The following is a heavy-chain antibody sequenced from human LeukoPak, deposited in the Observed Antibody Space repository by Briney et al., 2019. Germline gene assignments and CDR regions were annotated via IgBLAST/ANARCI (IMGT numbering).Heavy chain of an antibody. D-gene: IGHD5-12*01. J-gene: IGHJ1*01. CDR1: GGSISSGSYY. CDR2: IYTSGST. V-gene: IGHV4-61*02. CDR3: ARGLEYFQH. Sequence: SETLSLTCTVSGGSISSGSYYWSWIRQPAGKGLEWIGRIYTSGSTNYSPSLKRRVTISVDTSKNQFSLKLSSVTAADTAVYYCARGLEYFQHWGQGTLVTVSS.